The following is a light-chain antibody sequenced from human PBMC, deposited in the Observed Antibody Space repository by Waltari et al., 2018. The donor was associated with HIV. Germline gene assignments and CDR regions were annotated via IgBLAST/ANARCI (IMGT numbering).Light chain of an antibody. V-gene: IGLV8-61*01. Sequence: QTVVTQEPSFSVSPGGTVTLTCGLSSGPVSTTYYLSWYQQTPGQAPRTLIYSTNTRSSGVPDRFSGSILGNRAALTITGAQADDESDYYCVLYMGSGIWVFGGGTKLTVL. J-gene: IGLJ3*02. CDR2: STN. CDR3: VLYMGSGIWV. CDR1: SGPVSTTYY.